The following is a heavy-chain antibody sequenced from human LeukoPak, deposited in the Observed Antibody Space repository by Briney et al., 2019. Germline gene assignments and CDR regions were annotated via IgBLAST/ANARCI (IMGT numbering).Heavy chain of an antibody. J-gene: IGHJ4*02. CDR1: GGSISSYY. D-gene: IGHD6-6*01. CDR2: IYYSGST. Sequence: SETLSLTCTVSGGSISSYYWSWIRQPPGKGLEWIGYIYYSGSTNYNPSLKSRVTISVDTSKNQFSLKLSSVTAADTAVYYCARCRTDYSSSSHFDYWGQGTLVTVSS. CDR3: ARCRTDYSSSSHFDY. V-gene: IGHV4-59*01.